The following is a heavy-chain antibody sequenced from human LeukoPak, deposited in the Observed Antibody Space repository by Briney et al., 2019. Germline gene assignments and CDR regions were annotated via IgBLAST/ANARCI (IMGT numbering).Heavy chain of an antibody. Sequence: GGSLRLSRAASEFTFSSYRMHWVRQAPGKGLVWVSRISSDGGSTSYADSVKGRFTISRDDAKNTLYLQMNSLRAEDTAVYYCARDRGNSGSYWTFDYWGQGTLVTVSS. D-gene: IGHD1-26*01. CDR2: ISSDGGST. V-gene: IGHV3-74*01. CDR1: EFTFSSYR. CDR3: ARDRGNSGSYWTFDY. J-gene: IGHJ4*02.